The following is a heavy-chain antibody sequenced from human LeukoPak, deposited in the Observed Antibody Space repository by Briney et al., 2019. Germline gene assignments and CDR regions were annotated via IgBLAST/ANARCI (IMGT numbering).Heavy chain of an antibody. Sequence: PGGSLRLSCAASRFIFSRYSMNWVRQAPGKGLEWVSYISDSSSYTYYADSVKGRFTISRDNAKNLVYLQLNSLRAEDTAIYYCARDREEEARIGGMDVWGQGTTVIVSS. CDR1: RFIFSRYS. D-gene: IGHD3-16*01. J-gene: IGHJ6*02. V-gene: IGHV3-21*04. CDR3: ARDREEEARIGGMDV. CDR2: ISDSSSYT.